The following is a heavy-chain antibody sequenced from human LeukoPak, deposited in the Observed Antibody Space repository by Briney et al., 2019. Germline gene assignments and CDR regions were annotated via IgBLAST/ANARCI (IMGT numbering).Heavy chain of an antibody. J-gene: IGHJ4*02. Sequence: ASVKVSCKASGYTFISCAINWVRQAPGQGLEYMGWIDTKTGNPTYAQGFTGRFVFSLDTSVSTAYLQISSLKAEDTAVYYCAIDPSDSSGYFSYWGQGALVTVSS. CDR2: IDTKTGNP. D-gene: IGHD3-22*01. V-gene: IGHV7-4-1*02. CDR3: AIDPSDSSGYFSY. CDR1: GYTFISCA.